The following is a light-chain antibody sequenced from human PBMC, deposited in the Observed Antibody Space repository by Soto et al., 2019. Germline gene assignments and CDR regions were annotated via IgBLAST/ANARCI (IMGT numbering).Light chain of an antibody. V-gene: IGLV1-44*01. CDR1: SSNIGSNT. CDR3: AAWDDSLNGLYV. CDR2: SNN. Sequence: QSVLTQPPSASGTPGQRVTISCSGSSSNIGSNTVNWYQQLPGTAPKLLIYSNNQRPSGVPDRFSGSKSDTSASLAISGLQSEDGTDYYCAAWDDSLNGLYVFGTGTKVTVL. J-gene: IGLJ1*01.